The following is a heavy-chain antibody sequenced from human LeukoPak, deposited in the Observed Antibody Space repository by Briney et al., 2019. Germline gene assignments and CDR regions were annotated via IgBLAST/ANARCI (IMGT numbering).Heavy chain of an antibody. CDR2: IYYSGST. CDR1: GGSISSSSYY. V-gene: IGHV4-39*01. D-gene: IGHD3-3*01. Sequence: SETLSLTCTVSGGSISSSSYYWGWIRQPPGKVLEWIGSIYYSGSTYYNPSLKSRVAISVDTSKNQFSLKLSSVTAADTAVYYCHARTGYYDFWSGYPPIDYWGQGTLVTVSS. J-gene: IGHJ4*02. CDR3: HARTGYYDFWSGYPPIDY.